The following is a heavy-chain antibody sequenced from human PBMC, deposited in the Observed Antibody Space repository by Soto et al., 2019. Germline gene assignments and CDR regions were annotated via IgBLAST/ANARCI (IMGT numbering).Heavy chain of an antibody. CDR2: ISSSGSTI. J-gene: IGHJ3*02. Sequence: GGSLRLSCAASGFTFSDYYMSWIRQAPGKGLERVSYISSSGSTIYYADSVKGRFTISRDNAKNSLYLQMNSLRAEDTAVYYCAREGDGYNYAAFDIWGQGTMVTVSS. D-gene: IGHD5-12*01. V-gene: IGHV3-11*01. CDR1: GFTFSDYY. CDR3: AREGDGYNYAAFDI.